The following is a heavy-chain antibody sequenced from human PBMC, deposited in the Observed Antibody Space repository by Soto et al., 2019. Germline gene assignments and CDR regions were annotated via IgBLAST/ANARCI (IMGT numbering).Heavy chain of an antibody. D-gene: IGHD1-1*01. V-gene: IGHV4-34*01. J-gene: IGHJ4*02. CDR1: GGSFSGYY. Sequence: SETLSLTCAVYGGSFSGYYWSWIRQPPGKGLEWIGEINHSGSTNYNPSLKSRVTISVDTSKNQFSLKLSSVTAADTAVYYCAAKPYNWNIWMVYWGPGIMVTVSS. CDR3: AAKPYNWNIWMVY. CDR2: INHSGST.